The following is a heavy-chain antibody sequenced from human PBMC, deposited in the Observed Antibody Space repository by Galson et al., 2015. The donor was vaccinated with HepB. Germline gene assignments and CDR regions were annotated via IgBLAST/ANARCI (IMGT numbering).Heavy chain of an antibody. Sequence: SLRLSCAASGFTFSSYSMNWVRQAPGKGLEWVSSVSSSSSYIYYADSVKGRFTISRDNAKNSLYLQMNSLRAEDTAVYYCARDRAGDSSGYYIDYWGQGTLVTVSS. V-gene: IGHV3-21*01. CDR3: ARDRAGDSSGYYIDY. J-gene: IGHJ4*02. D-gene: IGHD3-22*01. CDR1: GFTFSSYS. CDR2: VSSSSSYI.